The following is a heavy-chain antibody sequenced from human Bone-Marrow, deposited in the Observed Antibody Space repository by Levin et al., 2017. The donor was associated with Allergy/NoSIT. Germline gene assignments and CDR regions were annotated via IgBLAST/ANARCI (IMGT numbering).Heavy chain of an antibody. Sequence: GGSLRLSCAASGFTFSSSAMSWVRQAPGKGLEWVSTISRNGDSTHYADSLKGRFTVSRDISKNTLYLQMSSLTAEDTAVYYCAKVGHYMDLERATVLTPLDYWGQGILVTVSS. J-gene: IGHJ4*02. D-gene: IGHD4-23*01. V-gene: IGHV3-23*01. CDR3: AKVGHYMDLERATVLTPLDY. CDR2: ISRNGDST. CDR1: GFTFSSSA.